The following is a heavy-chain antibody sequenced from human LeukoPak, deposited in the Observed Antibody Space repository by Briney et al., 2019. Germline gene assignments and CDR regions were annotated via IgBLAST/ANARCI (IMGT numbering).Heavy chain of an antibody. V-gene: IGHV4-59*08. Sequence: SETLSLTCTVSGGSISTYFWTWIRQPPGKGLEWIGYIYYSGSTNYNPSLKSRVTISVDTSKNQFSLKLSSVTAADTAVYYCARVKGFGYSSSSYYYMDVWGKGTTVTVSS. J-gene: IGHJ6*03. CDR3: ARVKGFGYSSSSYYYMDV. CDR1: GGSISTYF. CDR2: IYYSGST. D-gene: IGHD6-6*01.